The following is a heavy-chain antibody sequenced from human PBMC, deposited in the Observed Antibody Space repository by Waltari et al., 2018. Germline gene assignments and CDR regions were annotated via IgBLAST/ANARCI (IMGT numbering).Heavy chain of an antibody. CDR2: ITTYTGNT. J-gene: IGHJ2*01. Sequence: QVQLVQSGAEVKRPGASVKVSCKASGHMFSNYGIVWVRQAPGQGLEWMGWITTYTGNTNLAQKFQGRVTMTADTSTNTAYMELTSLRSDDTAVYYCTRPRGPGPRGPGGLYWYFDLWGRGTLVTVSS. V-gene: IGHV1-18*01. D-gene: IGHD3-10*01. CDR3: TRPRGPGPRGPGGLYWYFDL. CDR1: GHMFSNYG.